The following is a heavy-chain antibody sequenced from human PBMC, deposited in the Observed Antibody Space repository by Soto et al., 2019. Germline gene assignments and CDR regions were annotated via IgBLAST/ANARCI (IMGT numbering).Heavy chain of an antibody. J-gene: IGHJ6*02. CDR1: GGSFSGYY. CDR2: INHSGVT. CDR3: ARFSGSYYYAMDV. Sequence: SVTLTLTCAVYGGSFSGYYWSWIRQPPGKGLEWIGEINHSGVTNYKPSLKRRVTISVDTSKNQFSLQLKSVTAADTALYYCARFSGSYYYAMDVTGQGSTVTVS. V-gene: IGHV4-34*01. D-gene: IGHD6-19*01.